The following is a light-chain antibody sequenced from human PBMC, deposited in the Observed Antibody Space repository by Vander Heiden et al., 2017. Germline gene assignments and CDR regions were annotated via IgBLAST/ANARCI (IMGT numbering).Light chain of an antibody. V-gene: IGKV4-1*01. CDR3: HQYYTTPRT. CDR2: WAS. CDR1: QSVFKNSNHKNY. J-gene: IGKJ1*01. Sequence: DIVMTQSPDSLAVSLCESATIHCKSSQSVFKNSNHKNYLSCYQVKPGQPPKLLIYWASTRESGVPDRFSGSESGTDFSLTISSLQAEDVAVYYCHQYYTTPRTFGQGTKLEI.